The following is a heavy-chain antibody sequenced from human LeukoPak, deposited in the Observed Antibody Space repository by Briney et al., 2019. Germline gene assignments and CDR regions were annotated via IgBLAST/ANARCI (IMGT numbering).Heavy chain of an antibody. CDR2: INHSGST. CDR1: GGSFSGYY. CDR3: ARGLRWPSAYYFDY. V-gene: IGHV4-34*01. D-gene: IGHD2-15*01. J-gene: IGHJ4*02. Sequence: PSETLSLTCAVYGGSFSGYYWSWIRQPPGKVMEWIGEINHSGSTNYNPSLKSRVTISVDTSKNQFSLKLSSVTAADTAVYYCARGLRWPSAYYFDYWGQGTLVTVSS.